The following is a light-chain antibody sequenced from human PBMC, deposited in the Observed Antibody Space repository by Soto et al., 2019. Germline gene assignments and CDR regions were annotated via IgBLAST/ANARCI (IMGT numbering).Light chain of an antibody. CDR2: DVT. CDR3: CSNSASYTFV. V-gene: IGLV2-11*01. CDR1: SSDVGGYNC. J-gene: IGLJ1*01. Sequence: QSVLTQPRSVSGSPGQSVTISCTGTSSDVGGYNCVSWYQQHPGKAPQPIIYDVTQRPSGVPDRFSGSKSGNTASLSISGLQAEDEADYYCCSNSASYTFVFGTGTKVTVL.